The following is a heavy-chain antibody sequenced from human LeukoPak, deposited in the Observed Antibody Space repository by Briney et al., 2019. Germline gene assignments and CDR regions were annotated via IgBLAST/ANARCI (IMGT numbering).Heavy chain of an antibody. J-gene: IGHJ4*02. Sequence: GGSLRLSCAASGFTFSSYWMTWVRQAPGKGLEWVASIKQDGSDKYYVDSVKGRFTISRDNAKNSLYLQMSSLRAEDTAVYYCARDLWGGSGSGFDYWGQGTLVTVSS. V-gene: IGHV3-7*04. CDR1: GFTFSSYW. D-gene: IGHD3-10*01. CDR2: IKQDGSDK. CDR3: ARDLWGGSGSGFDY.